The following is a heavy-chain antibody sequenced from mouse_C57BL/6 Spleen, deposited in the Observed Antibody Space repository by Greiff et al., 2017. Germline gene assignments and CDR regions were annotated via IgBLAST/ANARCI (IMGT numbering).Heavy chain of an antibody. D-gene: IGHD2-5*01. J-gene: IGHJ4*01. CDR3: ARGDCGYSNYYAMAY. CDR1: GYTFTDYY. V-gene: IGHV1-26*01. Sequence: VQLKQSGPELVKPGASVKISCKASGYTFTDYYMNWVKQSHGKSLEWIGDINPNNGGTSYNQKFKGKATLTVDKSSSTAYMELRSLTSEDSAVYYCARGDCGYSNYYAMAYWGQGASVTVSS. CDR2: INPNNGGT.